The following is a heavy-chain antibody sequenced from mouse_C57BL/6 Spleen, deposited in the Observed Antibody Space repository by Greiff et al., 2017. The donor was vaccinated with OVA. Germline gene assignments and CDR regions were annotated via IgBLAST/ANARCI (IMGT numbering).Heavy chain of an antibody. CDR1: GYTFTDYY. CDR2: IYPGSGNT. J-gene: IGHJ2*01. V-gene: IGHV1-84*01. CDR3: ARGNWGYGYGFDY. Sequence: VVESGPELVKPGASVKISCKASGYTFTDYYINWVKQRPGQGLEWIGWIYPGSGNTKYNEKFKGKATLTVDTSSSTAYMQLSSLTSEDSAVYFCARGNWGYGYGFDYWGQGTTLTVSS. D-gene: IGHD2-2*01.